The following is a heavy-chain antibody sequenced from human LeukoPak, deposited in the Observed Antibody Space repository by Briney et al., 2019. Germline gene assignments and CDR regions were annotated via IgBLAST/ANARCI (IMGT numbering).Heavy chain of an antibody. J-gene: IGHJ1*01. Sequence: GSLRLSCAASGFTFSSYWMSWVRQAPGKGLEWVASIKQDGSDKYYVDSVKGRFTISRDNAKNSLYVQMNTLRADDTAVYYCARGVVWYYSSYAEYFQHWGQGTLVTVSS. V-gene: IGHV3-7*01. CDR3: ARGVVWYYSSYAEYFQH. CDR1: GFTFSSYW. CDR2: IKQDGSDK. D-gene: IGHD2-8*01.